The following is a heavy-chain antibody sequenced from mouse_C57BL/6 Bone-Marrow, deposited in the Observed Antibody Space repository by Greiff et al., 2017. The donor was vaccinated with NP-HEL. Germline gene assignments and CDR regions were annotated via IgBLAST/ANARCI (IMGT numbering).Heavy chain of an antibody. J-gene: IGHJ2*01. CDR1: GFTFTDYY. CDR3: AGYTVVATDCFDY. V-gene: IGHV7-3*01. Sequence: DVMLVESGGGFVQPGGSLSLSCAASGFTFTDYYMSWVRQPPGKALEWLGFIKNKANGYTTEYSASVKGRFTISRDNSQSILYLQLNARRADDSATSYGAGYTVVATDCFDYWGQGTTLTVSS. D-gene: IGHD1-1*01. CDR2: IKNKANGYTT.